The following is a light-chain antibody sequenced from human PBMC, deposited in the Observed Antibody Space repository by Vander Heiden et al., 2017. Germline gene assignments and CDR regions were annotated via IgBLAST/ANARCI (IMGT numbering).Light chain of an antibody. CDR1: SGCIASNY. CDR2: DDY. V-gene: IGLV6-57*02. J-gene: IGLJ2*01. Sequence: NLMLTQPHSVSESPGKTVTISCTGSSGCIASNYVQWYQQRPGSAPTTVIYDDYQRPSGVPDRFSASIDSSSNSASLTISGLKTEDEADYYCQSYDSTNVVFGGGTKLTVL. CDR3: QSYDSTNVV.